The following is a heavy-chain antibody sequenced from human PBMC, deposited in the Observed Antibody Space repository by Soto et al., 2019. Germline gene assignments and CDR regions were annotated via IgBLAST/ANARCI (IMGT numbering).Heavy chain of an antibody. CDR2: IKGDGSST. Sequence: EVQLVESGGGLVQPGGSLRLSCAASGFTFSTYWMHWVRQAPGTGLEWVSGIKGDGSSTSYADSVKGRFTISRDNAKNTLYLQMNSLGAEDTAVYWCARGIRNYYGVDVWGQGTTVTVSS. CDR3: ARGIRNYYGVDV. CDR1: GFTFSTYW. V-gene: IGHV3-74*01. J-gene: IGHJ6*02.